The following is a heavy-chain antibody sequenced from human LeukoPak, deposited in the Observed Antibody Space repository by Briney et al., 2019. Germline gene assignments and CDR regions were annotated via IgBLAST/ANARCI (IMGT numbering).Heavy chain of an antibody. Sequence: ASVKVSCKASGGTFSSYAISWVRQAPGQGLEWMGGIIPIFGTANYAQKFQSRVTITADESTSTAYMELSSLRSEDTAVYYCARGDYGGYERGGYYYYYGMDVWGQGTTVTVSS. CDR2: IIPIFGTA. J-gene: IGHJ6*02. D-gene: IGHD4-17*01. V-gene: IGHV1-69*13. CDR1: GGTFSSYA. CDR3: ARGDYGGYERGGYYYYYGMDV.